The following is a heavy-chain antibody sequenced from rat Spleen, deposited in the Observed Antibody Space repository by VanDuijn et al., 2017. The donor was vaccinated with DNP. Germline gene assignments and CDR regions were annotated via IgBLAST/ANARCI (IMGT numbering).Heavy chain of an antibody. D-gene: IGHD1-6*01. CDR2: MSSGGST. V-gene: IGHV2-6*01. J-gene: IGHJ1*01. CDR3: TSVLYDGYQRHYWSFDF. Sequence: QVQLKESGPGLVQPSQTLSLTCTVSGFSLTSYTVSWVRHPPGKGLEWIAAMSSGGSTYYNPALKSRLSISRDTSMSQVFLKMNSRQTEGTAIDFCTSVLYDGYQRHYWSFDFWGPGTMVTVSS. CDR1: GFSLTSYT.